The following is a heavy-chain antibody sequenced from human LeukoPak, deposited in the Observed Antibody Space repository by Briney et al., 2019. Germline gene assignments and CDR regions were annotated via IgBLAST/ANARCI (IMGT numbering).Heavy chain of an antibody. D-gene: IGHD5-24*01. V-gene: IGHV3-33*01. Sequence: GGSLGLSCAASGFTFGSYGMNWVRQAPGKGLEWVAVIWYDGSNKDYADSVKGRFTISRDNSKKTVNLQMNSLRAEDTAVYYCTRENGGDGYNGGAFDIWGQGTMVTVAS. CDR3: TRENGGDGYNGGAFDI. CDR1: GFTFGSYG. CDR2: IWYDGSNK. J-gene: IGHJ3*02.